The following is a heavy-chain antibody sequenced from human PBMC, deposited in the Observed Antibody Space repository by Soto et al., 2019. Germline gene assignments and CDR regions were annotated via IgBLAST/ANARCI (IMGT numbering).Heavy chain of an antibody. CDR2: IIPISGTR. J-gene: IGHJ4*02. D-gene: IGHD3-22*01. V-gene: IGHV1-69*01. CDR3: ARGPDRSGFYLFDF. Sequence: VKVSCKASGGSFSNHAISWVRQAPGQGPEWMGGIIPISGTRNYAQKFRDRVTITADESMTTAYMELSSLRSEDSAVYYCARGPDRSGFYLFDFWGQGTLVTVSS. CDR1: GGSFSNHA.